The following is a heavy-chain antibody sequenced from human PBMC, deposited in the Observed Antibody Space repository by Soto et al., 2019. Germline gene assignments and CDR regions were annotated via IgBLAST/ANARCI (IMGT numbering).Heavy chain of an antibody. CDR2: IYYSGST. D-gene: IGHD6-13*01. V-gene: IGHV4-39*01. Sequence: SETLSLTCTVSGGSISSGGYYWSWIRQHPGKGLEWIGCIYYSGSTYYNPSLKSRVTISVDTSKNQFSLKLSSVTAADTAVYYCASVKREYSSSWYPRFNDWFDPWGQGTLVTVSS. CDR1: GGSISSGGYY. J-gene: IGHJ5*02. CDR3: ASVKREYSSSWYPRFNDWFDP.